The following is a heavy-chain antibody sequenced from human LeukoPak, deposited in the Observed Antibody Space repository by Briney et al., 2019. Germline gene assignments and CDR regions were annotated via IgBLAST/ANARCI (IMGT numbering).Heavy chain of an antibody. Sequence: GGSLRLSCAASGFTFSSYGMHWVRQAPGKGLEWVAFIRYDGSNKYYADSVKGRFTISRDNAKNSLYLQMNSLRAEDTALYYCARGPCSGWYSLYYYYYMDVWGKGTTVTVSS. CDR2: IRYDGSNK. J-gene: IGHJ6*03. CDR3: ARGPCSGWYSLYYYYYMDV. V-gene: IGHV3-30*02. CDR1: GFTFSSYG. D-gene: IGHD6-19*01.